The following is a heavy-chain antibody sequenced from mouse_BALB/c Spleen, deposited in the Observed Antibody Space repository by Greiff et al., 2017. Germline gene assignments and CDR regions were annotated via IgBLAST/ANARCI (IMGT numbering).Heavy chain of an antibody. CDR3: TRLDWALYAMDY. Sequence: DVQLQESGTVLARPGASVKMSCKASGYSFTSYWMHWVKQRPGQGLEWIGAIYPGNSDTSYNQKFKGKAKLTAVTSASTAYMELSSLTNEDSAVYYCTRLDWALYAMDYWGQGTSVTVSS. D-gene: IGHD4-1*01. V-gene: IGHV1-5*01. J-gene: IGHJ4*01. CDR1: GYSFTSYW. CDR2: IYPGNSDT.